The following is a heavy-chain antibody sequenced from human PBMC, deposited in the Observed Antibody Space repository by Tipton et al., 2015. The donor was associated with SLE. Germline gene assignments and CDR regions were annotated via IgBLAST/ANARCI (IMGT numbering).Heavy chain of an antibody. CDR2: IDSSGNT. V-gene: IGHV4-61*09. CDR1: GASMNSGSYS. D-gene: IGHD6-19*01. CDR3: AREKENTGWFWLNAFDA. J-gene: IGHJ3*01. Sequence: TLSLTCSVSGASMNSGSYSWHWIRQPAGKALQWLRHIDSSGNTYYNPSLKGRLSMSVDTSKAHFSLNLNSVTAADTAIYYCAREKENTGWFWLNAFDAWGRGTLVTVSS.